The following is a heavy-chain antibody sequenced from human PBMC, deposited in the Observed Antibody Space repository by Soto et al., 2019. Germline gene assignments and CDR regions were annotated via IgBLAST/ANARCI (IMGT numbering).Heavy chain of an antibody. CDR1: GYTFTNSG. CDR2: ISTDNGNT. V-gene: IGHV1-18*01. J-gene: IGHJ6*01. D-gene: IGHD3-3*01. CDR3: ARDQGITTLGVYSMYYYGMDV. Sequence: ASVKVSCKASGYTFTNSGISWVRQAPGQGLEWMGWISTDNGNTNYAQHLQGRVSVTTDTSTSTAYMDLRSLRSDDTAVYYCARDQGITTLGVYSMYYYGMDVWXQ.